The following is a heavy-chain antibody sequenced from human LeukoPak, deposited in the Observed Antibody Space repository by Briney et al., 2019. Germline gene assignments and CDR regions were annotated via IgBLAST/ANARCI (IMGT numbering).Heavy chain of an antibody. CDR2: IIPIFGTA. Sequence: SLKFSCKASGGTFSGYAISWVRQAPGQGLEWMGGIIPIFGTANYAQKFQGRVTITADESTSTAYMELSSLRSEDTAVYYCATEGYVSQTLDYWGQGTLVTVSS. J-gene: IGHJ4*02. D-gene: IGHD3-16*01. CDR3: ATEGYVSQTLDY. CDR1: GGTFSGYA. V-gene: IGHV1-69*13.